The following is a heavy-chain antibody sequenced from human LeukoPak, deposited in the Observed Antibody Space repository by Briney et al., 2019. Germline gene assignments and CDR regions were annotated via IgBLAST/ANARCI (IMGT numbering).Heavy chain of an antibody. V-gene: IGHV4-59*01. CDR3: ARARAYSGYEDFETILDY. D-gene: IGHD5-12*01. Sequence: SETLSLTCTVSGGSISSYYWSWIRQPPGKGLEWIGYIYYSGSTNYNPSLKSRVTISVDTSKNQFSLKLSSVTAADTAVYYCARARAYSGYEDFETILDYWGQGTLVTVSS. J-gene: IGHJ4*02. CDR2: IYYSGST. CDR1: GGSISSYY.